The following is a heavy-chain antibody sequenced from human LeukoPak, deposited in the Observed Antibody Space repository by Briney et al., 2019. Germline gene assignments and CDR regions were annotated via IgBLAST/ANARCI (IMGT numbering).Heavy chain of an antibody. CDR3: ARAPRVSAVDFDY. J-gene: IGHJ4*02. V-gene: IGHV4-34*01. CDR2: INQSGST. Sequence: SETLSLTCAVYGRSFCGHYWRWIRQPPGRGVEWFGEINQSGSTNYNPTRKRRVTISVDTSKNQFSLKLSSVTAADTAVYYCARAPRVSAVDFDYWGQGTLVTVSS. D-gene: IGHD2-15*01. CDR1: GRSFCGHY.